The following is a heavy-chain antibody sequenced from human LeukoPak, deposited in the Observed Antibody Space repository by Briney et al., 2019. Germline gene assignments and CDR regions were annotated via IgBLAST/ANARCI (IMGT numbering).Heavy chain of an antibody. J-gene: IGHJ4*02. D-gene: IGHD2-2*02. Sequence: ASVKVSCKASGYTFTSYDINWVRQATGQGLEWMGWMNPNSGNTGYAQKFQGRVTMTRNTSISTAYMELSSLRSEDTAVYYCARAPYCSSTSCYNDDYWGQGTLVTVSS. CDR1: GYTFTSYD. V-gene: IGHV1-8*01. CDR3: ARAPYCSSTSCYNDDY. CDR2: MNPNSGNT.